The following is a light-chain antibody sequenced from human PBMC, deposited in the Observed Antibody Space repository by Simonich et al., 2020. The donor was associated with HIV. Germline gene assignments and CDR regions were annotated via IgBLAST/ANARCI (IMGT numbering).Light chain of an antibody. V-gene: IGKV4-1*01. Sequence: DIVMTQSPDSLAVSLGERATINCKSSQSVLYSSNNKNYLAWYQQKPGQPPKLLIYWASTRESGVPDRFSGSGSGTDFTLTISSLQREDFANYYCQQSYSTPFYTFGQGTKLEIK. CDR3: QQSYSTPFYT. CDR2: WAS. J-gene: IGKJ2*01. CDR1: QSVLYSSNNKNY.